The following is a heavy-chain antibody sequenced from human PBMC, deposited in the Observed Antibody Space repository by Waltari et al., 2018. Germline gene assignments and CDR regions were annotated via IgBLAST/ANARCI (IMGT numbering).Heavy chain of an antibody. Sequence: EVQLVESGGGLVQAGGSLKLSGRGSGFSFHSYALAWVRQGPGKRLGWVSSILGIGSQSQYVDSVKGRFVISRDNSNNMIYLQMHSLRPEDTAVYYCAKEYGIVGTYDYWGQGTLVTVSS. CDR3: AKEYGIVGTYDY. CDR2: ILGIGSQS. D-gene: IGHD1-26*01. V-gene: IGHV3-23*04. CDR1: GFSFHSYA. J-gene: IGHJ4*02.